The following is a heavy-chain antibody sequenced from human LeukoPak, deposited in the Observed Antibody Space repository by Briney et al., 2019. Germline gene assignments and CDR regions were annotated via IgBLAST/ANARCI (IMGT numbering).Heavy chain of an antibody. J-gene: IGHJ4*02. CDR2: IYHSGST. CDR3: ARGAWGAVAGSHFDY. V-gene: IGHV4-4*02. D-gene: IGHD6-19*01. CDR1: GGSISSSNW. Sequence: PSGTLSLTCAVSGGSISSSNWWSWVRQPPGKGLEWIGEIYHSGSTNYNPSLKSRVTISVDKSKNQFSLKLSSVTAADTAVYYCARGAWGAVAGSHFDYWGQGTLVTVSS.